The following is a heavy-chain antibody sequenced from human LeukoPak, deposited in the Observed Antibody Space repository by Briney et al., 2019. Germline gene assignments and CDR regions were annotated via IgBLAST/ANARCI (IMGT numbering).Heavy chain of an antibody. J-gene: IGHJ3*02. CDR1: GFTVSSNY. CDR3: ARELIVVVPAAIRRSAFDI. Sequence: GGSLRLSCAASGFTVSSNYMSWVRQAPGKGLEWVSVIYSGGSTYYADSVKGRFTISRDNSKNTLYLQMNSLRAEDTAVYYCARELIVVVPAAIRRSAFDIWGQGTMVAVSS. V-gene: IGHV3-53*01. D-gene: IGHD2-2*01. CDR2: IYSGGST.